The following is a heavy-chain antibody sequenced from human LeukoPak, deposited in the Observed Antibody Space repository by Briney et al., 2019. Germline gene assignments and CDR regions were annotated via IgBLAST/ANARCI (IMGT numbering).Heavy chain of an antibody. CDR3: LLEWYDAFDI. J-gene: IGHJ3*02. V-gene: IGHV3-7*01. CDR1: GVTFVKYW. CDR2: MNQDGSEK. Sequence: GGSLRLSCEASGVTFVKYWMSWVRQAPGKGPEWVANMNQDGSEKYYVDSVKGRFTISRDNAKNSLYLQMNSLRAEDTAVYYCLLEWYDAFDIWGQGTMVTASS. D-gene: IGHD3-3*01.